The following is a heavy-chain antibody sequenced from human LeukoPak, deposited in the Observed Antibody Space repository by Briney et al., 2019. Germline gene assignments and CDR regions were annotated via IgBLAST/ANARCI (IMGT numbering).Heavy chain of an antibody. J-gene: IGHJ6*03. Sequence: PSETLSLTCAVYGGSFSGYYWSWIRQPPGKGLEWIGEINHSGSTNYNPSLKSRVTISVDTSKNQFSLKLGSVTAADTAVYYCARASSSYYYYYMDVWGKGTTVTVSS. CDR3: ARASSSYYYYYMDV. V-gene: IGHV4-34*01. CDR1: GGSFSGYY. CDR2: INHSGST.